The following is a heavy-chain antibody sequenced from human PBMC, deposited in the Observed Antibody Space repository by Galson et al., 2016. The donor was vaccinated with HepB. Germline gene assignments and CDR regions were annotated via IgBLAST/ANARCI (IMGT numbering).Heavy chain of an antibody. CDR2: IFYGGNT. V-gene: IGHV4-59*01. D-gene: IGHD4-17*01. J-gene: IGHJ3*02. Sequence: ETLSLTCTVSGGSISTFYWSWIRQPPGKGLECIAYIFYGGNTNSNPSLKSRVTVSVDTSKNQFSLNLRSVTAADTAMYYCARGGDYGDPNAFDIWGQGTMVTVSS. CDR1: GGSISTFY. CDR3: ARGGDYGDPNAFDI.